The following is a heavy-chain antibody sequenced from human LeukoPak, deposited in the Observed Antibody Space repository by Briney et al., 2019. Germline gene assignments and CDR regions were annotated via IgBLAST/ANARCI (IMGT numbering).Heavy chain of an antibody. CDR2: INPSGGST. J-gene: IGHJ4*02. CDR3: ARDGVVILYYFDY. Sequence: GASVKVSCKASGHTFTSYYMHWVRQAPGQGLEWMGTINPSGGSTSYAQKFQGRVTMTRDTSTSTVYMELSSLRSEDTAVYYCARDGVVILYYFDYWGQGTLVTVSS. V-gene: IGHV1-46*01. D-gene: IGHD3-3*01. CDR1: GHTFTSYY.